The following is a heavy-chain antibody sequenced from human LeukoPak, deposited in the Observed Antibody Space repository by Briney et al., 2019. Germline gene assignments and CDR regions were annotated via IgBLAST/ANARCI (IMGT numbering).Heavy chain of an antibody. V-gene: IGHV3-23*01. J-gene: IGHJ4*02. CDR2: ISGSGGST. D-gene: IGHD3-22*01. CDR1: GFTFSSYA. Sequence: PGGSLRLSCAASGFTFSSYAMSWVRQAPGKGLEWVSAISGSGGSTYYADSVKGRFTISRDNSKNTLYLQMNSLRAEDTAVYYCAKTSSMIVVVIRGIDYWGQGTLVTVSS. CDR3: AKTSSMIVVVIRGIDY.